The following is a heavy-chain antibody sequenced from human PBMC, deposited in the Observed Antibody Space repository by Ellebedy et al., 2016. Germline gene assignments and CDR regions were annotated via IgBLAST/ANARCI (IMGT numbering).Heavy chain of an antibody. CDR1: GYTFTSYD. J-gene: IGHJ4*02. V-gene: IGHV1-18*01. Sequence: ASVKVSCXASGYTFTSYDINWVRQATGQGLEWMGWISAYNGNTNYAQKLQGRVTMTTDTSTSTAYMELRSLRSDDTAVYYCARDGDPYYYDSSGYYTRFDYWGQGTLVTVSS. D-gene: IGHD3-22*01. CDR2: ISAYNGNT. CDR3: ARDGDPYYYDSSGYYTRFDY.